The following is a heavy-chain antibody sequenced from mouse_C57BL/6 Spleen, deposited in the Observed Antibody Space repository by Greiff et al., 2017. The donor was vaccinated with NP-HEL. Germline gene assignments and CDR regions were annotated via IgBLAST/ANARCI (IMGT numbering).Heavy chain of an antibody. CDR1: GFTFSSYA. V-gene: IGHV5-4*01. Sequence: EVKLVESGGGLVKPGGSLKLSCAASGFTFSSYAMSWVRQTPEKRLEWVATISDGGSYTYYPDNVKGRFTISRDNAKNNLYLQMSHLKSEDTAMYYCARDFYSYYLDYWGQGTTLTVSS. CDR2: ISDGGSYT. D-gene: IGHD2-1*01. CDR3: ARDFYSYYLDY. J-gene: IGHJ2*01.